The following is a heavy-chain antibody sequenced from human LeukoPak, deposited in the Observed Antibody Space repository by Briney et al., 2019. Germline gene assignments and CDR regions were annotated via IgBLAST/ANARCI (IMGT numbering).Heavy chain of an antibody. Sequence: GASVKVSCKASGGTFSSYAISWVRQAPGQGLEWMGRIIPILGIANYAQKFQGRVTITTDESTNTAYMDLSSLRSEDTAVYYCARGPTGTNHRLYYYFYMDVWGKGTTVTVSS. CDR3: ARGPTGTNHRLYYYFYMDV. D-gene: IGHD1-14*01. V-gene: IGHV1-69*04. CDR1: GGTFSSYA. J-gene: IGHJ6*03. CDR2: IIPILGIA.